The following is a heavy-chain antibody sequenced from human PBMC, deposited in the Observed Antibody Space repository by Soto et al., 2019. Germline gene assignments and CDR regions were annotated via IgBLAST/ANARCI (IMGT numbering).Heavy chain of an antibody. CDR3: AHCHFRGGRSY. Sequence: QITLKESGPTLVQPTQALTLTCTFSGFSLSTSGVGVAWIRQPPGKALEGLALIYWDDDKRYSPSLKSRLTXTXXTSKNQVLLTLSNVAPVDTATYYCAHCHFRGGRSYWGQGTLVTFSS. CDR1: GFSLSTSGVG. V-gene: IGHV2-5*02. D-gene: IGHD6-19*01. J-gene: IGHJ4*02. CDR2: IYWDDDK.